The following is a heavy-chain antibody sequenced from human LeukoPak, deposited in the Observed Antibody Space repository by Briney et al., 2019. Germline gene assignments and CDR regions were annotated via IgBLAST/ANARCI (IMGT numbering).Heavy chain of an antibody. CDR3: ARGGAGSGYGFDY. Sequence: ASVTVSCKASGYTFTGYYMHWVRQAPGQGLEWMGWINPNTGGTNYVQKFQGRVTMTRDTSINTAYMELSRLRSDDTAVYYRARGGAGSGYGFDYWGQGTLVTASS. J-gene: IGHJ4*02. CDR1: GYTFTGYY. D-gene: IGHD5-12*01. V-gene: IGHV1-2*02. CDR2: INPNTGGT.